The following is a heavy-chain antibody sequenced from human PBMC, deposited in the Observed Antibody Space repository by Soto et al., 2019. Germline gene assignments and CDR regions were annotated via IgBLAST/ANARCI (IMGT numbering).Heavy chain of an antibody. D-gene: IGHD3-10*01. V-gene: IGHV3-30-3*01. CDR3: ARDLSGSGV. CDR2: ISYDGSNK. CDR1: GFAFSSYA. Sequence: QVQLVESGGGVVQSGRSLRLSCAASGFAFSSYAMHWVRQAPGKGLEWVAVISYDGSNKYYADSVKGRFTISRDNSKNTLYLQINSLRAEDTAVYYCARDLSGSGVWGQGTLVTVSS. J-gene: IGHJ4*02.